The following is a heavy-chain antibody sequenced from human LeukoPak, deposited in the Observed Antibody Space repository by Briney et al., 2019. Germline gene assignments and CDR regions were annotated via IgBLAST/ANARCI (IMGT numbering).Heavy chain of an antibody. CDR1: GFTLSKHE. CDR3: ARARYCAVGTCYKDY. D-gene: IGHD2-15*01. Sequence: GGSLRLSCAASGFTLSKHEMHWVRQAPGKGLEWVGRIRNKANSYTTDYAASVKGRFTISRDDSKNSLYLQMNSLKTEDTAVYYCARARYCAVGTCYKDYWGQGTLVTVSS. J-gene: IGHJ4*02. V-gene: IGHV3-72*01. CDR2: IRNKANSYTT.